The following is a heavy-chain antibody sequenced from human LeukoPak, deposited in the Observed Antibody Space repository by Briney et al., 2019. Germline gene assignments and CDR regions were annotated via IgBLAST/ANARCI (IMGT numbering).Heavy chain of an antibody. D-gene: IGHD6-6*01. CDR2: IYSGGSS. J-gene: IGHJ3*01. V-gene: IGHV3-66*01. CDR3: VRESITAPVVFDF. Sequence: VSVIYSGGSSYYADSVKGRFTISRDNSTNTLYLQMNSLRAEDTAVYYCVRESITAPVVFDFWGQGTMVTVSP.